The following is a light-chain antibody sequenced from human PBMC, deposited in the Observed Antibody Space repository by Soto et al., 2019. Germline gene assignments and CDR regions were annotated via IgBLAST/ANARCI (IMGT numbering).Light chain of an antibody. J-gene: IGLJ1*01. CDR3: SSYSDSDTKV. CDR1: SSDVGAYIY. V-gene: IGLV2-14*03. CDR2: EVN. Sequence: QSALTQPASVSGSPGQSITISCGGTSSDVGAYIYVSWYQQYPGKAPKLIICEVNNRPSGVSGRFSGSKSDTTAYLTISGLQAEDEADYYCSSYSDSDTKVFGTGTKVTVL.